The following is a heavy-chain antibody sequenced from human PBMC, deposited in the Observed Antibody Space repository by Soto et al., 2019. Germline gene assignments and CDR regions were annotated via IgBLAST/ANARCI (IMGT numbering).Heavy chain of an antibody. Sequence: EVQLLESGGGLVQPGGSLRLSCAASGFTFSSYAMSWVRQAPGKGLEWVSAISGSGGSTYYADSVKGRFTISRDNYKNTLYLQMNSLRAEDTAVYYCAKGRACSGGSCYLFDYWGQGTLVTVSS. D-gene: IGHD2-15*01. J-gene: IGHJ4*02. V-gene: IGHV3-23*01. CDR1: GFTFSSYA. CDR2: ISGSGGST. CDR3: AKGRACSGGSCYLFDY.